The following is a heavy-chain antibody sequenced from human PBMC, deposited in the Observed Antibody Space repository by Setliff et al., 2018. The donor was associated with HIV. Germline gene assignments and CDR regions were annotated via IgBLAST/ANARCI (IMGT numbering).Heavy chain of an antibody. CDR1: GGTFTSYV. Sequence: ASVKVSCKASGGTFTSYVISWVRQAPGQGLEWMGGIIPILGIASYSQKFQGRVTITADKSTSTAYMELSSLRSEDTAVYYCARPQWELGVDYYGMYVWGQGTTVTVSS. CDR2: IIPILGIA. D-gene: IGHD1-26*01. V-gene: IGHV1-69*10. CDR3: ARPQWELGVDYYGMYV. J-gene: IGHJ6*02.